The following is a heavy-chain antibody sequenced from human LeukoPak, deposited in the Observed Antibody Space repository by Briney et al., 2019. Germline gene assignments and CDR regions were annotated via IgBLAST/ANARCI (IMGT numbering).Heavy chain of an antibody. J-gene: IGHJ4*02. V-gene: IGHV4-34*01. CDR3: ARRVAYCGGDCYPYYFDY. D-gene: IGHD2-21*02. Sequence: SETLSLTCAVYGVSFSGYYWSWIRQPPGKGLEWIGEINHSGSTNYNPSLKSRVTISVDTSKNQFSLKLSSVTAADTAVYYCARRVAYCGGDCYPYYFDYWGQGTLVTVSS. CDR1: GVSFSGYY. CDR2: INHSGST.